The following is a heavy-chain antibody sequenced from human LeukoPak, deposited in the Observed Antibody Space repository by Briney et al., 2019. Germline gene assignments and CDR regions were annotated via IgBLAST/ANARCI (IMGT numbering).Heavy chain of an antibody. CDR1: GGSISSSSYY. V-gene: IGHV4-39*01. CDR2: IYYSGST. CDR3: ARLSYNWNTGY. Sequence: SEALSLTCTVSGGSISSSSYYWGWIRQPPGKGLEWIGSIYYSGSTYYSPPLNGRVTISVDTSKNQFSLKLTSVTAADTAVYYCARLSYNWNTGYWGQGTLGSASS. J-gene: IGHJ4*02. D-gene: IGHD1/OR15-1a*01.